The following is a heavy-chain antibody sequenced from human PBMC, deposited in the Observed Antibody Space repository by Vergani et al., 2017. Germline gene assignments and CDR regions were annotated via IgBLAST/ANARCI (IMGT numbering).Heavy chain of an antibody. V-gene: IGHV4-59*01. CDR1: GGSMSGYY. J-gene: IGHJ5*02. CDR3: GRVADFYGLGSRLLDL. Sequence: QVRLQESGPGLVKPSETLSLTCSVSGGSMSGYYWSWIRQPPGKELEWIEYMYHSGSTNYNPSLETRVTISGDTSKNQFSLKLNSVTAADTAVYYCGRVADFYGLGSRLLDLWGQGILVTVSS. CDR2: MYHSGST. D-gene: IGHD3-10*01.